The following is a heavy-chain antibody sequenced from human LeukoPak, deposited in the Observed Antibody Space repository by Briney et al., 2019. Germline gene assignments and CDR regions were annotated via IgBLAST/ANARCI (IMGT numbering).Heavy chain of an antibody. CDR1: GGSISSGGYY. J-gene: IGHJ5*02. D-gene: IGHD3-16*02. Sequence: PSETLSLTCTVSGGSISSGGYYWSWIRQHPGKGLEWIGYIYYSGSTYYNPSLKSRVTISVDTSKNQFSLKLNSVTAADTAVYYCARGRYDYVWGGYRYTDVRNWFDPWGQGTLVTVSS. CDR2: IYYSGST. CDR3: ARGRYDYVWGGYRYTDVRNWFDP. V-gene: IGHV4-31*03.